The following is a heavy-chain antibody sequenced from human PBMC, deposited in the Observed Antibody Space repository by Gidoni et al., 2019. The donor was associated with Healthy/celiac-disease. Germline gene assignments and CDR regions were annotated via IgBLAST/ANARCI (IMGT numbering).Heavy chain of an antibody. CDR3: ARIQEYYDFWSGTKYYYYYGMDV. CDR2: IDWDDDK. D-gene: IGHD3-3*01. J-gene: IGHJ6*02. CDR1: EFSPSTSGMC. V-gene: IGHV2-70*01. Sequence: QVTLRESGPALVKPTQTLTLTCTFSEFSPSTSGMCVIWIRQPPGKALEWLALIDWDDDKYYSTSLKTRLTISKDTSKNQVVLTMTNMDPVDTATYYCARIQEYYDFWSGTKYYYYYGMDVWGQGTTVTVSS.